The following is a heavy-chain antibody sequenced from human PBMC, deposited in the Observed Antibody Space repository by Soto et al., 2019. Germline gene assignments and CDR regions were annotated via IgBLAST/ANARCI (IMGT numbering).Heavy chain of an antibody. D-gene: IGHD6-13*01. CDR3: ARALGSSSWFDY. V-gene: IGHV4-34*01. CDR2: INHSGST. CDR1: GGSFSGYY. Sequence: SETLSLTCAVCGGSFSGYYWSWIRQPPGKGLEWIGEINHSGSTNYNPSLKSRVTISVDTSKNQFSLKLSSVTAADTAVYYCARALGSSSWFDYWGQGTLVTVSS. J-gene: IGHJ4*02.